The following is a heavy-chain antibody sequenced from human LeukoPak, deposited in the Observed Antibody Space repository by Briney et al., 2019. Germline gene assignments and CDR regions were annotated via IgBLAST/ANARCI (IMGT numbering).Heavy chain of an antibody. D-gene: IGHD2-15*01. CDR3: ARGSPRIEPNGSYYFDY. V-gene: IGHV4-39*07. CDR2: INHSGST. CDR1: GGSISSGGYY. J-gene: IGHJ4*02. Sequence: PSETLSLTCTVSGGSISSGGYYWSWIRQPPGKGLEWIGEINHSGSTNYNPSLKSRVTISVDTSKNQFSLKLSSVTAADTAVYYCARGSPRIEPNGSYYFDYWGQGTLVTVSS.